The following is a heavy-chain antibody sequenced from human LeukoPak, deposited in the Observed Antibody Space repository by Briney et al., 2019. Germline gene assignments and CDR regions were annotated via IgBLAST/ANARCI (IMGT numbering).Heavy chain of an antibody. D-gene: IGHD6-13*01. V-gene: IGHV7-4-1*02. CDR1: GYTFTSYA. CDR2: INTNTGNP. Sequence: ASVKVSCKASGYTFTSYAMNWVRQAPGQGLEWTGWINTNTGNPTYAQGFTGRFVFSLDTSVSTAYLQISSLKAEDTAVYYCARDLVQAAAGKAFYYYGMDVWGQGTTVTVSS. J-gene: IGHJ6*02. CDR3: ARDLVQAAAGKAFYYYGMDV.